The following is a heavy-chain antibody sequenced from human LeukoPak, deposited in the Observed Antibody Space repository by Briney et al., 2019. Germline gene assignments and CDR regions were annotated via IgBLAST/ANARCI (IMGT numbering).Heavy chain of an antibody. J-gene: IGHJ4*02. V-gene: IGHV3-7*01. CDR1: GVTFSGYW. CDR2: IKQDGSEK. D-gene: IGHD4-23*01. CDR3: ATDYGGNSGDY. Sequence: GGSLRLSCAVSGVTFSGYWMTWVRQAPGKGLEWVANIKQDGSEKYYVDSVKGRFTISRDNAKNSLYLQMNSLRAEDTAVYYCATDYGGNSGDYWGQGTLVTVSS.